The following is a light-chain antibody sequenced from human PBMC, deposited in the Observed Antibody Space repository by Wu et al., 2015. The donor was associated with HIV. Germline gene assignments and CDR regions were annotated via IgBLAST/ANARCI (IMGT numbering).Light chain of an antibody. CDR2: DAS. CDR1: QDIVTY. J-gene: IGKJ5*01. V-gene: IGKV1-9*01. CDR3: QQLNSFPLT. Sequence: IQLTQSPSSLSASIGDRVTITCRASQDIVTYLAWYQQTPGKAPRVLIHDASTLQTGASSRFSGSGSGTEFTLSISGLQREDFAIYYCQQLNSFPLTFGQGTRLETK.